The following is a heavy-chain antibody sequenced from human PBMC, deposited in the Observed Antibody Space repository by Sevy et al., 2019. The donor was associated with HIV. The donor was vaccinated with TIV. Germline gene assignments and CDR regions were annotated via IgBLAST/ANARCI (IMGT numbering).Heavy chain of an antibody. CDR1: GFTFYYAW. CDR3: STDPMIVLLVTGGMDV. D-gene: IGHD3-22*01. J-gene: IGHJ6*02. CDR2: IKSKADGGTT. V-gene: IGHV3-15*01. Sequence: GGSLRLSCAASGFTFYYAWMSWVRQAPGKGLEWVGRIKSKADGGTTEYAAAVKGRFTISRDDSKNTLYLQINSMKTEDTAIYYCSTDPMIVLLVTGGMDVWGQGTTVTVSS.